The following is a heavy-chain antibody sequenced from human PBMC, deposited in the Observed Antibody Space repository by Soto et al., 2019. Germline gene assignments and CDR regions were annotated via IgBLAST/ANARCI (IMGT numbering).Heavy chain of an antibody. CDR1: GGSFSGYS. D-gene: IGHD1-26*01. CDR2: INDGGSA. CDR3: ARGLFSETHYSGGWYFFDY. J-gene: IGHJ4*02. Sequence: QVQLQQWGAGLLKPSETLSLTCAVYGGSFSGYSWTWIRQSPGKGLEWIVQINDGGSANYNPSLKSRVTISVDTSNNEFFLELSSVTAADTAVYYCARGLFSETHYSGGWYFFDYWGPGTLVTVSS. V-gene: IGHV4-34*01.